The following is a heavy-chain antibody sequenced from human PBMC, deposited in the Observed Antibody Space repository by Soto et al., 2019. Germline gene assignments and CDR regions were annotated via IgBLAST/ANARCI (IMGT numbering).Heavy chain of an antibody. CDR3: AHGEGIVKSIIYFDY. V-gene: IGHV1-24*01. D-gene: IGHD1-26*01. CDR1: GYFLTDLT. Sequence: QVQLVQSGVEVKKPGASVKASCKVSGYFLTDLTLHWVRQAPGKGLEWMGGFDREDGETIYAQKFQGRVTMTEDPSTDSAYMELSSLTSEDTAIYYCAHGEGIVKSIIYFDYWGQGTLVTVPS. J-gene: IGHJ4*02. CDR2: FDREDGET.